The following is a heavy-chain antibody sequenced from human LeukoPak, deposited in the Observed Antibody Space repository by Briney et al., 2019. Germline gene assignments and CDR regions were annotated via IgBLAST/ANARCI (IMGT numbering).Heavy chain of an antibody. Sequence: SETLSLTCAISGGSFSGYYCSWIRQSPGKGLEWIGEINHSGAPKYNPSFKSRVTISVDTSKNQFSLKLSSVTAADTAVYYCARNYNWRFFDYWGQGTLVTVSS. CDR2: INHSGAP. D-gene: IGHD1-20*01. CDR1: GGSFSGYY. CDR3: ARNYNWRFFDY. V-gene: IGHV4-34*01. J-gene: IGHJ4*02.